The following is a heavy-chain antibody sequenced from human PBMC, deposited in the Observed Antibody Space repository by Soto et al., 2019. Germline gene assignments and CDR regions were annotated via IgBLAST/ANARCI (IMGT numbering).Heavy chain of an antibody. CDR1: GFTFSSYA. CDR2: ISPSGGST. V-gene: IGHV3-23*01. Sequence: PGGSLRLSCAASGFTFSSYAMSWVRQAPGKGLEWVSAISPSGGSTYSADSVKGRFTISRDNSKNTLYLQMNSLRVDDTAVYYCANLGYCSGRNCPLQHWGPGTLVTVSS. J-gene: IGHJ1*01. CDR3: ANLGYCSGRNCPLQH. D-gene: IGHD2-15*01.